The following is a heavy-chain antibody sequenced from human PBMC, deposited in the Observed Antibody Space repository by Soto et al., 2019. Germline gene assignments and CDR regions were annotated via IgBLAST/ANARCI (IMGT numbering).Heavy chain of an antibody. D-gene: IGHD6-13*01. CDR3: ARDLAAVPRAFDY. CDR2: VYYTGTT. CDR1: GGSISSYF. J-gene: IGHJ4*02. Sequence: SETLCLTCTVSGGSISSYFYIWVRQPPGKGLEWIGSVYYTGTTDYNPSLKSRVTISVDTSKTQFSLNLRSVTAADTAVYYCARDLAAVPRAFDYWGRGTLVTVSS. V-gene: IGHV4-59*01.